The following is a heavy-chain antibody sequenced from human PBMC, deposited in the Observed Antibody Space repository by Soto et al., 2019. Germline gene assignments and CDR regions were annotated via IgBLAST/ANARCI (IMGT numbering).Heavy chain of an antibody. J-gene: IGHJ5*02. CDR3: ARLGCGSIDP. D-gene: IGHD2-21*01. Sequence: QVQLQESGPGLVKASQTLSLTCSVSGGSISHGGYHWSWIRQDPGKGLEWLGYIYYTGNTYYNPSLRSRLTISIDTTKSQFFLNLSSVTAADTAIYYCARLGCGSIDPWGQGTRVTVSS. CDR2: IYYTGNT. CDR1: GGSISHGGYH. V-gene: IGHV4-31*03.